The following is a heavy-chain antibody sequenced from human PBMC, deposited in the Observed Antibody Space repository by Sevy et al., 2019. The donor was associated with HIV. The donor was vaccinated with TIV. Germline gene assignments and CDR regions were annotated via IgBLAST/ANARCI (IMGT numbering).Heavy chain of an antibody. Sequence: ASVKVSCKASGYTFTGYYTHWVRQAPGQGLEWMGWINPNSGGTNYTQKFQGWVTMTRDTSITTAYMELSRLRSDDTAVYYCTRDRTYSSGWLGNEFYDMDVWGQGTTVTVSS. CDR2: INPNSGGT. CDR3: TRDRTYSSGWLGNEFYDMDV. D-gene: IGHD6-19*01. CDR1: GYTFTGYY. J-gene: IGHJ6*02. V-gene: IGHV1-2*04.